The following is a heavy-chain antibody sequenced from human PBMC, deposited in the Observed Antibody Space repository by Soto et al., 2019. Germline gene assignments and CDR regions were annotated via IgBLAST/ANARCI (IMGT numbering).Heavy chain of an antibody. CDR1: GGSISSSSYY. D-gene: IGHD5-18*01. V-gene: IGHV4-39*01. Sequence: QLQLQESGPGLVKPSETLSLTCTVSGGSISSSSYYWGWIRQPPGKGLEWIGSIYYSGSTYYNPSLKSRRTLSVDTSKNQFSLTLNSVTAADTAVYYCARHPWIQLWPEILDYWGQGTLVTVSS. CDR2: IYYSGST. J-gene: IGHJ4*02. CDR3: ARHPWIQLWPEILDY.